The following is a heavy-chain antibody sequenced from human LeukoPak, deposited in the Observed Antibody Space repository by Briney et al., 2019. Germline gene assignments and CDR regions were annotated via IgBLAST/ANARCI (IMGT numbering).Heavy chain of an antibody. Sequence: PSETLSLTCTVSGGSISSYYWSWIRQPPGKGLEWIGYIYTSGSTIYNPSLKSRVTISVDTSKNQFSLKLSSVTAADTAVYYCARPDVRTGAFDIWGQGTMVTVSS. V-gene: IGHV4-4*09. D-gene: IGHD1-14*01. CDR1: GGSISSYY. J-gene: IGHJ3*02. CDR3: ARPDVRTGAFDI. CDR2: IYTSGST.